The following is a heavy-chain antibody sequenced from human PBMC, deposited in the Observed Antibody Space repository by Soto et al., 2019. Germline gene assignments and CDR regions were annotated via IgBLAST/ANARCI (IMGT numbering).Heavy chain of an antibody. CDR2: INPNSGGT. CDR1: GYTFTGYY. J-gene: IGHJ3*02. D-gene: IGHD5-12*01. CDR3: ARSPLQYSGYDYGPDAFDS. Sequence: QVQLVQSGAEVKKHGASVKVSCKASGYTFTGYYMPWVRQAPGQGLEWMGWINPNSGGTNYAQKVQGWVTITRDTSISTAYMGLSRLRSDDTAVYYWARSPLQYSGYDYGPDAFDSWGQGTMVTVSS. V-gene: IGHV1-2*04.